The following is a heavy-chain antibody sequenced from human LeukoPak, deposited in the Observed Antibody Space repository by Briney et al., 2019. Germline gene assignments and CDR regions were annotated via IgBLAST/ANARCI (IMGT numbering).Heavy chain of an antibody. Sequence: PSETLSLTCAVYGGSFSGYYWSWIRHPPGKGLEWIGEINHSGSTNYNPSLKSRVTISVDTSKNQFSLKLSSVTAADTAVYYCARVTYCGGDCYYPDYWGQGTLVTVSS. D-gene: IGHD2-21*02. CDR3: ARVTYCGGDCYYPDY. J-gene: IGHJ4*02. CDR1: GGSFSGYY. V-gene: IGHV4-34*01. CDR2: INHSGST.